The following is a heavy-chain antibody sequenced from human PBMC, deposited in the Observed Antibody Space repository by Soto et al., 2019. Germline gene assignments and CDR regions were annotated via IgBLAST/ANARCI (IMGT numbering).Heavy chain of an antibody. CDR2: IYYSGST. D-gene: IGHD3-10*01. CDR3: ARDRITMVRGVYYYYGMDV. Sequence: SENLSLPCTLSGGSISSYYWSWIRQPPGKGPEWIGYIYYSGSTNYNPSLKRRVTIYVDTSKNQFSLKLSSVTAADTAVYYCARDRITMVRGVYYYYGMDVWGQGTTVTVSS. J-gene: IGHJ6*02. V-gene: IGHV4-59*01. CDR1: GGSISSYY.